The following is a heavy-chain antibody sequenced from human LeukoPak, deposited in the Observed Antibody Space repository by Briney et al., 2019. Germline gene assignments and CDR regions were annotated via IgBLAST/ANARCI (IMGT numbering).Heavy chain of an antibody. Sequence: SETLSLTCAVYGGSFSGYYWSWIRQPPGKGLEWIGEINHSGSTNYNPSLKSRVTISVDTSKNQFSLKPSSVTAADTAVYYCARGVSAAHSFSLPPRTGRQFDPWGQGTPVTVSS. CDR2: INHSGST. V-gene: IGHV4-34*01. J-gene: IGHJ5*02. D-gene: IGHD6-13*01. CDR3: ARGVSAAHSFSLPPRTGRQFDP. CDR1: GGSFSGYY.